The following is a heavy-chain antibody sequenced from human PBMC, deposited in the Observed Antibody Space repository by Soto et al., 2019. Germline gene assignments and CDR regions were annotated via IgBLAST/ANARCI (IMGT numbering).Heavy chain of an antibody. CDR2: IYYSGST. CDR3: ARAGRDGYNDFDY. J-gene: IGHJ4*02. D-gene: IGHD5-12*01. CDR1: GGSISSYY. V-gene: IGHV4-59*01. Sequence: KPSETLSLTCTVSGGSISSYYWSWIRQPPGKGLEWIGYIYYSGSTNYNPSLKSRVTISVDTSKNQFSLKLSSVTAADTAVYYCARAGRDGYNDFDYWGQGTQVTVSS.